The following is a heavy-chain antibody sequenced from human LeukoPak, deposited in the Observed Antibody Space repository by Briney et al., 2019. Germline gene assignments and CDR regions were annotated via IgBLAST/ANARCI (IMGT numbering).Heavy chain of an antibody. J-gene: IGHJ4*02. D-gene: IGHD3-16*01. CDR2: ISYDGSNK. Sequence: GGSLRLSCAASGFTLSSYAMHWVRQAPGKGLEWVAVISYDGSNKYYADSVKGRFTISRDNSKNTLYLQMNSLRAEDTAVYYCARVNVPIDYWGQGTLVTVSS. V-gene: IGHV3-30*04. CDR3: ARVNVPIDY. CDR1: GFTLSSYA.